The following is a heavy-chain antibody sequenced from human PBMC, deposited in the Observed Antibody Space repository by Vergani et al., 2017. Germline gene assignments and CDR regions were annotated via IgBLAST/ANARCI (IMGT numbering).Heavy chain of an antibody. CDR2: ISSSVSP. Sequence: QVQLEESGPGLVKPSETLSLTCTVSGGSFITYYWSWIRQSPGKELEWIGSISSSVSPYYNPTLKIRLAFTVDTSKTLFSPRLKSGTATDTGMYYCARPVGASAIADGYHVWGQGTMVTVS. CDR1: GGSFITYY. D-gene: IGHD3-10*01. CDR3: ARPVGASAIADGYHV. V-gene: IGHV4-59*04. J-gene: IGHJ3*01.